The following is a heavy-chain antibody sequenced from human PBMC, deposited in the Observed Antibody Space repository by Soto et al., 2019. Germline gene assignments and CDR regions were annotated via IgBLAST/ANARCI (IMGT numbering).Heavy chain of an antibody. J-gene: IGHJ4*02. CDR1: GFTFSSYN. D-gene: IGHD1-26*01. CDR2: ISSSSSYI. V-gene: IGHV3-21*01. Sequence: EVQLVESGGGLVKPGGSLRLSCAASGFTFSSYNMNWVRQAPGKGLEWVSSISSSSSYIYYADSVKGRFTISRDNAKNSLYLQMHSLRAEDTAVYYCARGFRWEQYYFAYWCQGTLVTVSS. CDR3: ARGFRWEQYYFAY.